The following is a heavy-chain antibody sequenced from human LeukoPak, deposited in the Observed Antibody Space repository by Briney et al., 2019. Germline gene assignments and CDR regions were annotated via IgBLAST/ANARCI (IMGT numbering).Heavy chain of an antibody. J-gene: IGHJ1*01. Sequence: SETLSLTCSVYGESLSGDYWSWIRQPPGKGLEWIGEINESGSTNYNPSLKSRVSSSVDTSKKQFSLKLSSVTAADTAVYYCASPFSSSWRYFQYWGQGTLITVSS. CDR2: INESGST. D-gene: IGHD6-13*01. V-gene: IGHV4-34*01. CDR1: GESLSGDY. CDR3: ASPFSSSWRYFQY.